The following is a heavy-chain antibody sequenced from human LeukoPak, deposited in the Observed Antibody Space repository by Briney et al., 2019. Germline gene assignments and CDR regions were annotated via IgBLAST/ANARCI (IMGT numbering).Heavy chain of an antibody. D-gene: IGHD2/OR15-2a*01. V-gene: IGHV4-59*01. CDR1: GGSISSYY. CDR3: ARELEYYFDS. Sequence: PSETPSLTCTVSGGSISSYYWSWIRQPPGKGLEWMGDIFYTGSTNYKPSLRSRITISVDTSKKYFTLQLTSVTTADTAVYYCARELEYYFDSWGQGTLVTVSS. CDR2: IFYTGST. J-gene: IGHJ4*02.